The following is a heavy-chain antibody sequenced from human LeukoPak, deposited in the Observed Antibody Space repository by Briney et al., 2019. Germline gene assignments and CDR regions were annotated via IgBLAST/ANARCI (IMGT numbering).Heavy chain of an antibody. CDR2: ISSSGSTI. CDR1: GFTFSSYE. CDR3: ARENGGGYYYYGMDV. D-gene: IGHD2-8*01. Sequence: PGGSLRLSCAASGFTFSSYEMNWVREAPGKGLEGVSYISSSGSTIYYADSVKGRFTISRDNAKNSLYLQMNSLRAEDTAVYYCARENGGGYYYYGMDVWGQGTTVTVSS. V-gene: IGHV3-48*03. J-gene: IGHJ6*02.